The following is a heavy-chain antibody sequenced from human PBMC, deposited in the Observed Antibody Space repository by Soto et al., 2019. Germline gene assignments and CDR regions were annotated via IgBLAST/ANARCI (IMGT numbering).Heavy chain of an antibody. J-gene: IGHJ6*02. V-gene: IGHV3-74*01. CDR1: GFTFGSYW. CDR2: IDSDGSST. CDR3: ARGVPYGMDV. Sequence: GGSLRLSCAASGFTFGSYWMNWVRQAPGKGLVWVSRIDSDGSSTTYADSVKGRFTTSRDNAKNTLYLQLSSLRVEDTAVYYCARGVPYGMDVWVQGSTVTVSS.